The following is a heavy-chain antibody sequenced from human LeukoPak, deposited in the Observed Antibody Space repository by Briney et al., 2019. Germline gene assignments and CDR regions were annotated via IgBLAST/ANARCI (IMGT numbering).Heavy chain of an antibody. D-gene: IGHD3-22*01. V-gene: IGHV3-9*03. J-gene: IGHJ4*02. CDR3: AKAINYYDSSGSDY. Sequence: QSGRSLRLSCAASGFTFDDYAMHWVRQAPGKGLEWVSGISWNSGSIGYADSVKGRFTISRDNAKNSLYLQMNSLRAEDMALYYCAKAINYYDSSGSDYWGQGTLVTVSS. CDR1: GFTFDDYA. CDR2: ISWNSGSI.